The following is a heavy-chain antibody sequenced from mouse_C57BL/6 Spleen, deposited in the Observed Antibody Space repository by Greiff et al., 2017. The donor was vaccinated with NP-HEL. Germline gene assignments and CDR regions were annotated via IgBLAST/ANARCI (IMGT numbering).Heavy chain of an antibody. Sequence: EVHLVESGGGLVQPGGSLSLSCAASGFTFTDYYMSWVRQPPGKALVCLGFIRNKANGYPTEYSASVKGRFTISRDNSQSILYLQMNALRAEDSATYYCARYSKLGRYYAMDDWGRGTSVTVSS. J-gene: IGHJ4*01. CDR3: ARYSKLGRYYAMDD. V-gene: IGHV7-3*01. CDR1: GFTFTDYY. CDR2: IRNKANGYPT. D-gene: IGHD4-1*01.